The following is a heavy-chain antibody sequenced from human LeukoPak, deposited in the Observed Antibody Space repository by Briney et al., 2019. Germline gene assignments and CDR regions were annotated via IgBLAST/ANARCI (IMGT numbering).Heavy chain of an antibody. D-gene: IGHD1-1*01. CDR3: ARGGGGHNVRLGGDYYYYGMDV. J-gene: IGHJ6*04. V-gene: IGHV4-34*01. CDR1: GGSFSGYY. Sequence: SETLSLTCAVYGGSFSGYYWSWIRQPPGKGLEWIGEINHSGSTNYNPSLKSRVTISVDTSKNQFSLKLSSVTAADTAVYYCARGGGGHNVRLGGDYYYYGMDVWGKGTTVTVSS. CDR2: INHSGST.